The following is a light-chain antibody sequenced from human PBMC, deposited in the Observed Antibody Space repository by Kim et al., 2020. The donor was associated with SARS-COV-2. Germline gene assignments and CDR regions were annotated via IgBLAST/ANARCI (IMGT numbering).Light chain of an antibody. CDR1: SLRSYY. V-gene: IGLV3-19*01. Sequence: ATGQSVRITCQGDSLRSYYASWYQQKPGQATVLVIYGKNNRPSGIPDRFSGSSSGNTACLTITGAPAEDEAAYYCTSRDSSGNHWVFGGGTQLTVL. J-gene: IGLJ3*02. CDR3: TSRDSSGNHWV. CDR2: GKN.